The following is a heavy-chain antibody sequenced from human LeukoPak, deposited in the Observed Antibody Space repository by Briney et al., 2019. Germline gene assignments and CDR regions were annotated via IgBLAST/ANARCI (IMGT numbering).Heavy chain of an antibody. Sequence: SGRSLRLSCVASGFTFSSHGMHWVRQAPGKGLEWVAVIWYDGSYRYYPDSVKGRFTISRDNSKNTLFLQMDSLRVDDTAVYYCVRDNAAADGALDYWGQGSLVTVSS. CDR1: GFTFSSHG. D-gene: IGHD5-24*01. V-gene: IGHV3-33*01. CDR3: VRDNAAADGALDY. J-gene: IGHJ4*02. CDR2: IWYDGSYR.